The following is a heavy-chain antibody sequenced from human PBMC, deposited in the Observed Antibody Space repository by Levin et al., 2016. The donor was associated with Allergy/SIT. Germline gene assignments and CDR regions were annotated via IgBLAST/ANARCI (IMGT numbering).Heavy chain of an antibody. Sequence: GESLKISCAASGFTFSSYAMSWVRQAPGKGLEWVSAISGSGGSTYYADSVKGRFTISRDNSKNTLYLQMNSLRAEDTAVYYCAKGEKYSYGQIYYYYGMDVWGQGTTVTVSS. V-gene: IGHV3-23*01. J-gene: IGHJ6*02. CDR2: ISGSGGST. CDR3: AKGEKYSYGQIYYYYGMDV. D-gene: IGHD5-18*01. CDR1: GFTFSSYA.